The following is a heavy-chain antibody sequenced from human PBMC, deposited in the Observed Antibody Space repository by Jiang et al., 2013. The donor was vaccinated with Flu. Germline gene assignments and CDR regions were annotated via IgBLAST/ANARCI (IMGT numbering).Heavy chain of an antibody. CDR1: GGSLKHYA. V-gene: IGHV1-46*02. J-gene: IGHJ4*02. D-gene: IGHD3-10*01. CDR3: ARTYYYGSGSRSRPFDY. Sequence: GAEVKMPGSSVKVSCQASGGSLKHYAVSWVRQAPGQGLEWMGIINPSGGGTSYAQKFQGRVTMTRDTSTGTVYVEVSSLRYEDTAVYYCARTYYYGSGSRSRPFDYWGQGTLVTVSS. CDR2: INPSGGGT.